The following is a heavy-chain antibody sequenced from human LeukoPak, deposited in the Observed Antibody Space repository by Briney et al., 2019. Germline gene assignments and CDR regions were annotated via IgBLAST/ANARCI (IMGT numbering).Heavy chain of an antibody. V-gene: IGHV1-69*13. CDR2: IIPIFGTA. J-gene: IGHJ4*02. CDR1: GGTFSSYA. Sequence: GASAKVSCKASGGTFSSYAISWVRQAPGQGLEWMGGIIPIFGTANYAQKFQGRVTITADESTSTAYMELSSLRSEDTAVYYCARAGTLAVAGCNFDYWGQGTLVTVSS. D-gene: IGHD6-19*01. CDR3: ARAGTLAVAGCNFDY.